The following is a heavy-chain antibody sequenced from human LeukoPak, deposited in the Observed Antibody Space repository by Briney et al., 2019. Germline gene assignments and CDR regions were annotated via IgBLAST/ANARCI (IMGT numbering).Heavy chain of an antibody. CDR2: INTNTGNP. CDR3: ARGLIQLQKTVGNWFDP. Sequence: ASVKVSCKASGYTFTSYVMNWVRQAPGQGLEWMGWINTNTGNPTYAQGFTGRFVFSLDTSVSTAYLQISSLKAEDTAVYYCARGLIQLQKTVGNWFDPWGQGTLVTVSS. CDR1: GYTFTSYV. J-gene: IGHJ5*02. V-gene: IGHV7-4-1*02. D-gene: IGHD5-18*01.